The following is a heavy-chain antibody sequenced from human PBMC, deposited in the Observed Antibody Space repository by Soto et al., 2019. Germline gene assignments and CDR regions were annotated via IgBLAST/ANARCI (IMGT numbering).Heavy chain of an antibody. CDR3: ARERPDGSRLDP. V-gene: IGHV4-30-4*08. D-gene: IGHD6-13*01. J-gene: IGHJ5*02. Sequence: PLETLSLTCTVSGGSISSGCYYWSWIRQHPGKGLEWIGYIYYSGSTYYNPSLKSRVTMSLDTSKNQFSLKLSSVTAADTAVYYCARERPDGSRLDPWGQGTLVTVSS. CDR2: IYYSGST. CDR1: GGSISSGCYY.